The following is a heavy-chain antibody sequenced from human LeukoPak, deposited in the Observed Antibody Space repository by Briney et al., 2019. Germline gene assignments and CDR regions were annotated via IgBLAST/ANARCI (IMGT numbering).Heavy chain of an antibody. J-gene: IGHJ4*02. CDR3: ARRYYDILTRLYYFDY. CDR2: IYPDDSDT. Sequence: GESLKISCKGSGYSFTNYWIGWVRQMPGKCLEWMGIIYPDDSDTRYSPSFQGQVTISADKSITTAYLQWSSLKASDTAMYFCARRYYDILTRLYYFDYWGQGTLVTVSS. CDR1: GYSFTNYW. D-gene: IGHD3-9*01. V-gene: IGHV5-51*01.